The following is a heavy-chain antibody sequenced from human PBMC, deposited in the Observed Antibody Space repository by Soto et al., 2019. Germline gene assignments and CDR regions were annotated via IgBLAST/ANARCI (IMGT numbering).Heavy chain of an antibody. V-gene: IGHV3-30*18. CDR2: ISYDGSNK. Sequence: PGGSLRLSCAASGFTFSSYGMHWVRQAPGKGLEWVAVISYDGSNKYYADSVKGRFTISRDNSKNTLYLQMNSLRAEDTAVYYCAKDNPSSDWTFDYWGQGTLVTVSS. J-gene: IGHJ4*02. D-gene: IGHD1-1*01. CDR1: GFTFSSYG. CDR3: AKDNPSSDWTFDY.